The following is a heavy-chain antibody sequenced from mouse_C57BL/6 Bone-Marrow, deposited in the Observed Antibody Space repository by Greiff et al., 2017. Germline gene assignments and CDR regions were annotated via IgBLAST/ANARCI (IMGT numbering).Heavy chain of an antibody. D-gene: IGHD1-1*01. J-gene: IGHJ3*01. V-gene: IGHV1-55*01. CDR1: GYTFTSYW. CDR2: ISPGSGST. CDR3: ARGGIYYYGPEAY. Sequence: QVQLQQPGAELVKPGASVKMSCKASGYTFTSYWITWVKQRPGQGLEWIGDISPGSGSTNYNEKFKSKATLTVDTSSSTAYMQLSSLTSEDSAVYYCARGGIYYYGPEAYWGQGTLVTGAA.